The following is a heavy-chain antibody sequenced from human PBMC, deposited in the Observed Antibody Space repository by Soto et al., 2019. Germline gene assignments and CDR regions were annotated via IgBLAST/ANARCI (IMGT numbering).Heavy chain of an antibody. CDR1: GGSISSSSYY. J-gene: IGHJ4*02. CDR2: IYYSGST. CDR3: ARHRPTYDILTGYYSPTDY. V-gene: IGHV4-39*01. D-gene: IGHD3-9*01. Sequence: SETLSLTCTVSGGSISSSSYYWGWIRQPPGKGLEWIGSIYYSGSTYYNPSLKSRVTISVDTSKNQFSLKLSSVTAADTAVYYCARHRPTYDILTGYYSPTDYWGQGTLVTVSS.